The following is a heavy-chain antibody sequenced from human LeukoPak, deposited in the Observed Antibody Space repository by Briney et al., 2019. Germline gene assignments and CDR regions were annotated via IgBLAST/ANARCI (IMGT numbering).Heavy chain of an antibody. CDR1: GGTFSSYA. D-gene: IGHD6-19*01. J-gene: IGHJ4*02. CDR2: IIPIFGTA. CDR3: ARSIAVDNPHFDF. V-gene: IGHV1-69*05. Sequence: SVTVSCKASGGTFSSYAISWVRQAPGQGLEWMGGIIPIFGTANYAQKFQGRVTITTDESTSTAYMELSSLRSEDTAVYYCARSIAVDNPHFDFWGQGTLVTVSS.